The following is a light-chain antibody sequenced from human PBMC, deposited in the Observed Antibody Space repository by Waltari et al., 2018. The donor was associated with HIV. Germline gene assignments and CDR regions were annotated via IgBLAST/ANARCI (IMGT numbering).Light chain of an antibody. CDR2: DTN. CDR1: TGAVTSGHY. CDR3: LLSYSGARPHVV. Sequence: QAVVTQEPSLTVSPGGTVTLTCGSTTGAVTSGHYPYWFQQKPGHAPRTLIYDTNNKHSWTPARFSGSLLGGRAALTLSGAQPEDEAEYYCLLSYSGARPHVVFGGGTKLTVL. V-gene: IGLV7-46*01. J-gene: IGLJ2*01.